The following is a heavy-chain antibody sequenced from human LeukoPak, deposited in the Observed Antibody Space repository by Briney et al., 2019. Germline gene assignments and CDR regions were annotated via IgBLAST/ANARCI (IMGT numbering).Heavy chain of an antibody. Sequence: GGSLRLSCAASGFTFSSYSMNWVRQAPGNGLEWVSSISSSSSYIYYADSVKGRFTISRDNAKNSLYLQMNSLRAEDTAVYYCARVTSYDKASYWGQGTLVTVSS. CDR3: ARVTSYDKASY. CDR2: ISSSSSYI. D-gene: IGHD3-22*01. J-gene: IGHJ4*02. CDR1: GFTFSSYS. V-gene: IGHV3-21*01.